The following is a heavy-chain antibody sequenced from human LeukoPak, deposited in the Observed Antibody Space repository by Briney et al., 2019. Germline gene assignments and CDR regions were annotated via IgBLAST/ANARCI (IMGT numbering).Heavy chain of an antibody. Sequence: MHGESLKISRKCAGYSFTSYWIGWVRQMPGKGLEWMGIIYPGDSDTRYSPSFQGQVTMSADKSISTAYLQWSSLKASDTAMYYCARIAAVGTVFDHWGQGTLVTVSS. J-gene: IGHJ4*02. V-gene: IGHV5-51*01. CDR3: ARIAAVGTVFDH. CDR2: IYPGDSDT. CDR1: GYSFTSYW. D-gene: IGHD6-13*01.